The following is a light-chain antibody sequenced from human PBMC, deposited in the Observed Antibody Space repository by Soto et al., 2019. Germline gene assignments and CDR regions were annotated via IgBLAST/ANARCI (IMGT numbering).Light chain of an antibody. V-gene: IGKV1-5*03. CDR2: RAS. CDR1: PTNSSW. CDR3: QHYTILPDA. J-gene: IGKJ5*01. Sequence: SARSVKIEDRFTMTCVASPTNSSWLAWYQHKPGQPPKLLIYRASTLKSGVPSRFSGSGSGTEFTLTISSLQAEDVAPYYCQHYTILPDAFG.